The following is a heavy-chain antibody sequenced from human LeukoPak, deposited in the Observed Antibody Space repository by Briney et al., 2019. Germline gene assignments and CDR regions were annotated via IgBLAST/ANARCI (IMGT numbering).Heavy chain of an antibody. V-gene: IGHV3-23*01. CDR2: ISGRGRNT. D-gene: IGHD6-13*01. CDR1: GFTFYTYA. CDR3: AKEPSSSWPFDY. Sequence: GGSLRLSCAASGFTFYTYAMNWVRQAPGKGLEWVSAISGRGRNTYYADSVKGQFTISRDNSNNMVYLQMHSLTADDTAVYYCAKEPSSSWPFDYWGQGTLVTVSS. J-gene: IGHJ4*02.